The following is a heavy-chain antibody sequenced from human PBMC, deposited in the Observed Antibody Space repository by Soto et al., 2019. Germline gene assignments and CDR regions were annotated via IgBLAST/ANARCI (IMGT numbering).Heavy chain of an antibody. Sequence: EVQLVESGGGLVQPGGSLRLSCAASGFTFSNDWMHWVRQAAGKGLVWVSRINMDGSSTNYADSVKGRFTIARDNAKNTLYLQMNSLRVDDTAIYFCARGPRGVYGNDYWGQGPLLTVSS. CDR3: ARGPRGVYGNDY. J-gene: IGHJ4*02. D-gene: IGHD2-8*02. CDR2: INMDGSST. CDR1: GFTFSNDW. V-gene: IGHV3-74*01.